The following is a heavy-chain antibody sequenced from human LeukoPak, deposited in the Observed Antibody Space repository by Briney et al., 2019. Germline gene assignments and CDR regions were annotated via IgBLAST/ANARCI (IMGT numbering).Heavy chain of an antibody. CDR2: ISSSGSTI. CDR1: GFTFSSYE. D-gene: IGHD5-18*01. CDR3: ARGERGYSYGYGY. J-gene: IGHJ4*02. V-gene: IGHV3-48*03. Sequence: GGSLRLSCAASGFTFSSYEMNWVRQAPGKGLEWVSYISSSGSTIYYADSVKGRFTISRDSAKNSLYLQMNSLRAEDTAVYYCARGERGYSYGYGYWGQGTLVTVSS.